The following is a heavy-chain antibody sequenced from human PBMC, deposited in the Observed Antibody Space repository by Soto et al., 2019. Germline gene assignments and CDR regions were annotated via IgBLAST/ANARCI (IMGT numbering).Heavy chain of an antibody. CDR2: MNPNSGNT. CDR1: GYTFTSYD. D-gene: IGHD3-3*01. Sequence: GASVKVSCKASGYTFTSYDINWVRQATGQGLEWMGWMNPNSGNTGYAQKFQGRVTMTRNTSISTAYMELSSLRSEDTAVYYCAREWSVHRAIDWFDPWGQGTPVTVSS. CDR3: AREWSVHRAIDWFDP. J-gene: IGHJ5*02. V-gene: IGHV1-8*01.